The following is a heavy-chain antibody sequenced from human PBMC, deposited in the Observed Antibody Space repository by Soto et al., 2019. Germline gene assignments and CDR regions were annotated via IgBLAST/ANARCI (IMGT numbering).Heavy chain of an antibody. CDR1: GYSFTSYW. CDR2: IDPSDSYT. Sequence: LGESLKISCKGSGYSFTSYWISWVRQMPGKGLEWMGRIDPSDSYTNYSPSFQGHVTISADKSISTAYLQWSSLKASDTAMYYCARGHYYYYGMDVWGQGTTVTVSS. J-gene: IGHJ6*02. V-gene: IGHV5-10-1*01. CDR3: ARGHYYYYGMDV.